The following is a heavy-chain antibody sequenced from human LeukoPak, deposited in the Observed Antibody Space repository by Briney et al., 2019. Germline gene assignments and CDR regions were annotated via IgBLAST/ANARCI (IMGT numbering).Heavy chain of an antibody. CDR3: TRDKKYYYDSNGMDV. J-gene: IGHJ6*02. V-gene: IGHV3-30-3*01. D-gene: IGHD3-22*01. CDR2: ISYDGSNK. Sequence: GGSLRLSCAASGFTFSSYAMHWVRQAPGKGLEWVAVISYDGSNKYYADSVKGRFTISRDNSKNTLYLQMSSLRAEDTAVYFCTRDKKYYYDSNGMDVWGQGTTVTVTS. CDR1: GFTFSSYA.